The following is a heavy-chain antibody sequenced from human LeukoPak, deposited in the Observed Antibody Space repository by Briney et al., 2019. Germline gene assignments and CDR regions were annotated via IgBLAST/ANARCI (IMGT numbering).Heavy chain of an antibody. J-gene: IGHJ6*03. V-gene: IGHV4-61*02. D-gene: IGHD3-10*01. Sequence: SETLSLTCTVSGGSISSGSYYWSWIRQPAGKGLEWIGRIYTSGSTNYNPSLKSRVTISVDTSKNQFSLKLSSVTAADTAVYYRARGAKNYYGSGDYYYYMDVWGKGTTVTVSS. CDR1: GGSISSGSYY. CDR2: IYTSGST. CDR3: ARGAKNYYGSGDYYYYMDV.